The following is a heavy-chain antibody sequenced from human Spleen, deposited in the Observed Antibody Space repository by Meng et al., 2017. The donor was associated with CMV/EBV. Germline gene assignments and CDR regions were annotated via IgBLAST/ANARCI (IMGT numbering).Heavy chain of an antibody. D-gene: IGHD2/OR15-2a*01. CDR2: ISSSSDYI. V-gene: IGHV3-21*01. J-gene: IGHJ4*02. Sequence: GESLNISCAASGFTFSIYSMNWVRQAPGKGLEWVSCISSSSDYIYYAGSVKGRFTISRDNAKNSLYLQMNSLRAEDTAVYYCARDFPDYWGQGTLVTVSS. CDR3: ARDFPDY. CDR1: GFTFSIYS.